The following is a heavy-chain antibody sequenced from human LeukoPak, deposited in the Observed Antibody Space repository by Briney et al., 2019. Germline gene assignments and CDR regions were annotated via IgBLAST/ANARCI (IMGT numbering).Heavy chain of an antibody. J-gene: IGHJ5*02. CDR1: GFTFSSYD. V-gene: IGHV3-30-3*01. D-gene: IGHD4-17*01. CDR3: ARDDSRTDYVDGWFDH. CDR2: ISYDGSNK. Sequence: PGGSLRLSCAASGFTFSSYDMHWVRQAPGKGLEWVAVISYDGSNKYYADSVKGRFTISRDNSKNTLYLQMNSLRAEDTAVYYCARDDSRTDYVDGWFDHWGQGTLVTVSS.